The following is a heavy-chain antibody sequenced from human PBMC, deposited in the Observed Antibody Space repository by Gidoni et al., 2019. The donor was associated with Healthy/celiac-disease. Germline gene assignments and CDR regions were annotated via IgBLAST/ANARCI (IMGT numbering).Heavy chain of an antibody. Sequence: EVSLLESGGGLVQPGGSLRLSCAAYGFTFSSYAMSWVRQAPGRGPEWVSAIGGSGGSTYYADSVKSRFTISRDNSKNTLYLQMNSLRAEDTAVYYCAKDQVGDYWGQGTLVTVSS. J-gene: IGHJ4*02. V-gene: IGHV3-23*01. CDR3: AKDQVGDY. CDR1: GFTFSSYA. CDR2: IGGSGGST.